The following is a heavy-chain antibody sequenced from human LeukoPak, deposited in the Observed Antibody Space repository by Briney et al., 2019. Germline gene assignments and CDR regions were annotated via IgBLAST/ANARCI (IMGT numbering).Heavy chain of an antibody. D-gene: IGHD6-19*01. Sequence: SQTLSLTCTVSGGSISSYYWSWIRQPPGKGLEWIGYIYYSGSTNYNPSLKSRVTISVDTSKNQFSLKLSSVTAADTAVYYCARLGSDNSSGWYFLFDYWGQGTLVTVSS. CDR2: IYYSGST. CDR3: ARLGSDNSSGWYFLFDY. J-gene: IGHJ4*02. V-gene: IGHV4-59*08. CDR1: GGSISSYY.